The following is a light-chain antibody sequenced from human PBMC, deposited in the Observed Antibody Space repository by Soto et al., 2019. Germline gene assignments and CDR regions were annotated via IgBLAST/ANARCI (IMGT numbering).Light chain of an antibody. Sequence: DTVVTQSPGTLSFSPGERATLSCRSSQSVSSSSLTWYQQKPGQAPRLLIYDASNRATGIPARFSGSGSGTDFTLTISSLEPEDFAVYYCQQRSIWPPTFGQVSKVDI. V-gene: IGKV3-11*01. CDR1: QSVSSSS. CDR3: QQRSIWPPT. J-gene: IGKJ1*01. CDR2: DAS.